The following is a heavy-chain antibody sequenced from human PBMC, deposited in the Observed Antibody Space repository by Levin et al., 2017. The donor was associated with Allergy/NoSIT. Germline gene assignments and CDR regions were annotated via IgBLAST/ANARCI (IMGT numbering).Heavy chain of an antibody. V-gene: IGHV2-5*02. CDR1: GFSLSTSGVG. D-gene: IGHD3-10*01. CDR3: AHALFFYYYGSGPFDY. CDR2: IYWDDDK. J-gene: IGHJ4*02. Sequence: SGPTLVKPTQTLTLTCTFSGFSLSTSGVGVGWIRQPPGKALEWLALIYWDDDKRYSPSLKSRLTITKDTSKNQVVLTMTNMDPVDTATYYCAHALFFYYYGSGPFDYWGQGTLVTVSS.